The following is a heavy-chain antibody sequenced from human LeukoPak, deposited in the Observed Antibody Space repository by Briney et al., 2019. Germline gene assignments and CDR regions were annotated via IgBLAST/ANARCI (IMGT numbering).Heavy chain of an antibody. J-gene: IGHJ4*02. CDR2: IGSGGSTT. V-gene: IGHV3-48*02. D-gene: IGHD3-10*01. Sequence: GGPLPLPCAPSGFPFSSYSMSWAGRAPGRGLEWVSYIGSGGSTTYHADSVKGRFTISRDNAKNSLYLQMNSLTDEDTAVYYCAAGRGVYWGQGTLVTVSS. CDR3: AAGRGVY. CDR1: GFPFSSYS.